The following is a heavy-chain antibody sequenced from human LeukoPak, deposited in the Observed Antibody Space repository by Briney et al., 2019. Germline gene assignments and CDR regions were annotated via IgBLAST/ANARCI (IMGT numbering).Heavy chain of an antibody. V-gene: IGHV1-2*02. CDR1: GYTFTGYY. Sequence: ASVKVSCNSSGYTFTGYYMHWVRQAPGQGLEWMGWINPNSGGTHYAQKFQGRVTMTRDTSINTAYMELSRLRSDDTAIYYCARGSSIETSTIDWFDPWGQGALVAVSS. CDR2: INPNSGGT. D-gene: IGHD6-6*01. CDR3: ARGSSIETSTIDWFDP. J-gene: IGHJ5*02.